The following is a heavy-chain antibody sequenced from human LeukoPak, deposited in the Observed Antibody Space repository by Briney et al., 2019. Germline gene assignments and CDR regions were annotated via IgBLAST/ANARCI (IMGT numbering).Heavy chain of an antibody. CDR3: ARGIYSESYYEEYGMDV. J-gene: IGHJ6*02. V-gene: IGHV7-4-1*02. CDR2: INTNTGNP. CDR1: GYTFTSYA. D-gene: IGHD1-26*01. Sequence: GASVKVSCKASGYTFTSYAMNWVRQAPGQGLEWMGWINTNTGNPTYAQGFTGRFVISLDTSVSTAYLQISSLKAEDTAVYYCARGIYSESYYEEYGMDVWGQGTTVTVSS.